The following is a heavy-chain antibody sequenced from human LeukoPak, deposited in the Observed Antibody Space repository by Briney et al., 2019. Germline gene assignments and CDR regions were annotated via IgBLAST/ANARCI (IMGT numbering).Heavy chain of an antibody. CDR3: ATPPRGYSSAFDI. D-gene: IGHD5-18*01. CDR2: IIPIFGTA. CDR1: GGTFSSYA. Sequence: ASVKVSCKASGGTFSSYAISWVRQAPGQGLEWMGGIIPIFGTANYAQKFQGRVTITADESTSTAYMELSSPRSEDTAVYYCATPPRGYSSAFDIWGQGTMVTVSS. J-gene: IGHJ3*02. V-gene: IGHV1-69*01.